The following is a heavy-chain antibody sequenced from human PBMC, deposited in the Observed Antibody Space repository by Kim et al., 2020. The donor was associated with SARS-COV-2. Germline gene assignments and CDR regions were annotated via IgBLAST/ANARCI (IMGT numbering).Heavy chain of an antibody. CDR1: GFTFSSYG. Sequence: GGSLRLSCAASGFTFSSYGMHWVRQAPGKGLEWVAVIWYDGSNKYYADSVKGRFTISRDNSKNTLYLQMNSLRAEDTAVYYCAREEDYYDSSGVGSSWFDPGGQGTLVTVSS. V-gene: IGHV3-33*01. CDR3: AREEDYYDSSGVGSSWFDP. CDR2: IWYDGSNK. J-gene: IGHJ5*02. D-gene: IGHD3-22*01.